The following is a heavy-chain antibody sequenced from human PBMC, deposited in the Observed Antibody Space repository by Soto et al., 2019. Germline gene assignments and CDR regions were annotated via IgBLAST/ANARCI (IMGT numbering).Heavy chain of an antibody. D-gene: IGHD2-21*01. Sequence: GGSLRLSCAASGFTFSSYAMSWVRQAPGKWLEWVSAISGSGGSTYYADSVKGRFTISRDNSKNTLYLQMNSLRAEDTAVYYCAKVRFCGGDCYSYGMDVWGQGXTVTVYS. CDR2: ISGSGGST. J-gene: IGHJ6*02. CDR3: AKVRFCGGDCYSYGMDV. V-gene: IGHV3-23*01. CDR1: GFTFSSYA.